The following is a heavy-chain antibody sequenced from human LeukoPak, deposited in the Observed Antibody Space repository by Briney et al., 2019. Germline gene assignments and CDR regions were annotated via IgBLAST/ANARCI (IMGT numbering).Heavy chain of an antibody. V-gene: IGHV3-23*01. CDR1: GFTFDSCA. J-gene: IGHJ4*02. CDR2: ISGSGGTT. D-gene: IGHD3-10*01. CDR3: ARAAMVRGVDYFDS. Sequence: GGSLRLSCAASGFTFDSCAMSWVRQAPGKGLEWVSGISGSGGTTKYADSVKGRFTITRDNSKNTLCLQMNSLRAEDTAVYYCARAAMVRGVDYFDSWGQGTLVTVSS.